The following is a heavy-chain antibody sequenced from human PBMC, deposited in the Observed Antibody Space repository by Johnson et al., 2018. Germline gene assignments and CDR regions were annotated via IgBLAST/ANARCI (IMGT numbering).Heavy chain of an antibody. D-gene: IGHD3-16*01. CDR1: GFTFSSYG. CDR3: ARDNWGPDY. V-gene: IGHV3-33*01. J-gene: IGHJ4*02. Sequence: QVQLQESGGGVVQPGRSLRLSCAASGFTFSSYGMHWVRQAPGKGLEWVANIKLDGSIEYYADSVKGRFTISRDNSKNTLYLQMNSLRAEDTAVYYRARDNWGPDYWGQGILVTVSS. CDR2: IKLDGSIE.